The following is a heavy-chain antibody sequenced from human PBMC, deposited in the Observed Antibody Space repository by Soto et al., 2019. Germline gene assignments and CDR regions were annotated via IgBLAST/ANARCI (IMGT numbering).Heavy chain of an antibody. CDR1: GGSFSGYY. CDR2: IYVTGAV. J-gene: IGHJ5*02. D-gene: IGHD2-21*01. V-gene: IGHV4-34*09. Sequence: SETLSLTCAVYGGSFSGYYWSWIRQVPGNGLEWIGHIYVTGAVDYNPSLRDRITISQDTSERQFSLNLRLVTAADTAVYYCARLRIATNNYKWFDPWGQGTLVTVSS. CDR3: ARLRIATNNYKWFDP.